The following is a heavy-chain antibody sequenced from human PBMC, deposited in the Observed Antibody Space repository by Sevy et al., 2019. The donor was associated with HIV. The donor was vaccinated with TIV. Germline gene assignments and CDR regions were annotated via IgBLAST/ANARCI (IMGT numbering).Heavy chain of an antibody. CDR3: AIGESILWFGDLSYFDY. Sequence: SETLSLTCTVSGGSVSSGLYYWTWIRQYPGKGLEWLGYYYYSGATNYNPSFESRISISIDTSKNHNLFSLRLDSVTAADTSVYYCAIGESILWFGDLSYFDYWGQGILVTVSS. J-gene: IGHJ4*02. V-gene: IGHV4-31*03. D-gene: IGHD3-10*01. CDR1: GGSVSSGLYY. CDR2: YYYSGAT.